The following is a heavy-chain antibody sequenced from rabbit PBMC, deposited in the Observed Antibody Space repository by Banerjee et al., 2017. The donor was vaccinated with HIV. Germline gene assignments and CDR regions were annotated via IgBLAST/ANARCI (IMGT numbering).Heavy chain of an antibody. CDR3: ARGDAYGYAAYDYFFNL. V-gene: IGHV1S45*01. CDR2: IYVGSSGGT. CDR1: GFSLSSDY. J-gene: IGHJ4*01. Sequence: QEQLEESGGGLVKPEGSLTLTCTASGFSLSSDYMCWVRQAPGKGLEWIACIYVGSSGGTDYASWAKGRFTISKTSSTTVTLQMTSLTGADTATYFCARGDAYGYAAYDYFFNLWGQGTLVTVS. D-gene: IGHD6-1*01.